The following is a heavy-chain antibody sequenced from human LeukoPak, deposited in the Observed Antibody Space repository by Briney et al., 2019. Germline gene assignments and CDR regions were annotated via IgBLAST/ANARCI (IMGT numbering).Heavy chain of an antibody. J-gene: IGHJ6*02. Sequence: SEILSLTCTVSGGSISTYYWTWMRQPPGKELEWIGFSHYSGSTNYNPSLKSRVTISVDTSTNQFSLKLNSVTAEDTAIYYCARAPRGDIDDASGFYAVDVWGQGTTVTVSS. CDR1: GGSISTYY. CDR3: ARAPRGDIDDASGFYAVDV. D-gene: IGHD3-22*01. CDR2: SHYSGST. V-gene: IGHV4-59*01.